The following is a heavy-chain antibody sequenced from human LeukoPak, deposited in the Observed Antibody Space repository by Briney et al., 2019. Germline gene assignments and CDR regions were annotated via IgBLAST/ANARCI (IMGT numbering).Heavy chain of an antibody. V-gene: IGHV4-4*07. J-gene: IGHJ4*02. Sequence: SETLSLTCTVSGGSISSYYWSWIRQPAGKGLEWIGRIYTSGSTNYNPSLKSRVTMSVDTSKNQFSLRLGSVTAADTAVYFCARVGYSNAWGLDSWGQGTLVTVSS. CDR2: IYTSGST. CDR1: GGSISSYY. D-gene: IGHD6-19*01. CDR3: ARVGYSNAWGLDS.